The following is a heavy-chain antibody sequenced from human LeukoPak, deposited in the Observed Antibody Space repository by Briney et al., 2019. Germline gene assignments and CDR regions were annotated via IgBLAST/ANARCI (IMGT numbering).Heavy chain of an antibody. J-gene: IGHJ4*02. CDR1: GFTFSTYW. V-gene: IGHV3-7*01. CDR2: MRRDGNEI. D-gene: IGHD3-10*02. CDR3: ARLCWGIQLAGFDS. Sequence: PGGSLRLSCSASGFTFSTYWMSWVGQAPGKGLEWVANMRRDGNEIYYLDSVRGRFTISRDNAKNSLYLQMNSLRAEDTAVYYCARLCWGIQLAGFDSWGQGTLVTVSS.